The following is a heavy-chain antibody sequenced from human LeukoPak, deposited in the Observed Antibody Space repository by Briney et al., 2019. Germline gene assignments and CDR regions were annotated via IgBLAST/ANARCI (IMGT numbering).Heavy chain of an antibody. Sequence: GGSLRLSCAASGFTFSSYWMSWARQAPGKGLEWVANIKQDESEKYSVDSVKGRFTISRDNAKDSLYLQMISLRAEDTAVYYCARIFSSYYYQYIDVWGKGTTVTVSS. V-gene: IGHV3-7*01. CDR3: ARIFSSYYYQYIDV. CDR2: IKQDESEK. CDR1: GFTFSSYW. J-gene: IGHJ6*03. D-gene: IGHD3-3*01.